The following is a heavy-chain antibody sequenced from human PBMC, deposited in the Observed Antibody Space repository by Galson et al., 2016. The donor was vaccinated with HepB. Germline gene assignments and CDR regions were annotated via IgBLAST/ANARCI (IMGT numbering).Heavy chain of an antibody. Sequence: SLRLSCAASAFGFSSYAMAWVRQAPGKGLECVSYISSSRGYTHYAESVKGRLTISRDNAKNTLYLEMNSLSAADTAVYYCARGYLGSGRTDYWGQGTLVTVSS. J-gene: IGHJ4*02. CDR1: AFGFSSYA. CDR3: ARGYLGSGRTDY. V-gene: IGHV3-11*05. D-gene: IGHD3-10*01. CDR2: ISSSRGYT.